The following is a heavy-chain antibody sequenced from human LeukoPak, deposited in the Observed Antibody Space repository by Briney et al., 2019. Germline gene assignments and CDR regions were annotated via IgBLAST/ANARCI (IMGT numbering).Heavy chain of an antibody. Sequence: PGGSLRLSCAASGFTFSSYGMHWVRQAPGKGLEWVANIKEDESEKYYVDSVKGRFTISRDNAHNSLYLQMNSLRVEDTAVYYCARAQGSWRIYSYYFMDVWGEGTTVTISS. J-gene: IGHJ6*03. CDR3: ARAQGSWRIYSYYFMDV. CDR2: IKEDESEK. V-gene: IGHV3-7*01. CDR1: GFTFSSYG. D-gene: IGHD6-6*01.